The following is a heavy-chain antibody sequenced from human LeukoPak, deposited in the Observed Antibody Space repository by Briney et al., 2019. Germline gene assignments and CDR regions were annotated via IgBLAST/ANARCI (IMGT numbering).Heavy chain of an antibody. V-gene: IGHV3-64*01. J-gene: IGHJ6*02. CDR1: GFTFGSYA. D-gene: IGHD6-13*01. Sequence: GGSLRLSCAASGFTFGSYAMHWVRQAPGKGLEYVSAISSNGGSTYYANSVKGRFTISRDNSKNTLYLQMGSLRAEDMAVYYCARVGYTSYYYYGMDVWGQGTTVTVSS. CDR2: ISSNGGST. CDR3: ARVGYTSYYYYGMDV.